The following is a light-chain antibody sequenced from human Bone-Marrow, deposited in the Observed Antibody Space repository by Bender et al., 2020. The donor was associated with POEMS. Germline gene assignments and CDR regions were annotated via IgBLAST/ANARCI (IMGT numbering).Light chain of an antibody. CDR2: EVS. J-gene: IGLJ3*02. Sequence: QSALTQPPSASASPGQSVTISCTGTSSDVGGYNYVSWYQQFPGKAPKLIISEVSKRPSGVPDRFSGSKSGNTASLTVSGVQSEDEGDYYCAAWDAGLGGGVFGGGTKLTVL. CDR1: SSDVGGYNY. V-gene: IGLV2-8*01. CDR3: AAWDAGLGGGV.